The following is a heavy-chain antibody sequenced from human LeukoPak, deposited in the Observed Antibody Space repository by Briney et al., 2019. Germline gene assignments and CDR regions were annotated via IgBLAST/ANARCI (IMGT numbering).Heavy chain of an antibody. CDR2: IYSGGST. J-gene: IGHJ4*02. Sequence: GGSLRLSCAASGFTVSSNYMSWVRQAPGKGLEWVSVIYSGGSTYYADSVKGRFTISRDNSKNTLYLQMNSLRAEDTAVYYCARVRARYYGSGIGEFDYWGQGTLVTVSS. D-gene: IGHD3-10*01. CDR3: ARVRARYYGSGIGEFDY. CDR1: GFTVSSNY. V-gene: IGHV3-66*01.